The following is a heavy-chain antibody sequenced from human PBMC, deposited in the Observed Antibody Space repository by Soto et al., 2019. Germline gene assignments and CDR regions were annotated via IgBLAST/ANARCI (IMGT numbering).Heavy chain of an antibody. J-gene: IGHJ6*02. Sequence: GASVKVSCKASGGTFSTHAIFWVRQAPGHGLEWMGGIIPISGTTYYTQKFQGRVTITADEPTSTAFMELSSLKSEDTAVSYCARGYCSGGNCYSGMDVWGQGTMVTVSS. CDR2: IIPISGTT. V-gene: IGHV1-69*13. CDR1: GGTFSTHA. CDR3: ARGYCSGGNCYSGMDV. D-gene: IGHD2-15*01.